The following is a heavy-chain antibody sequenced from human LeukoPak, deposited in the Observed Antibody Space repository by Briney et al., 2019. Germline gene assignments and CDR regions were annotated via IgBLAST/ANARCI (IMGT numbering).Heavy chain of an antibody. J-gene: IGHJ6*02. CDR3: ARYYYGSKKTPYVHSPLYGMDV. CDR2: IIPILGIA. CDR1: GGTFSSYA. D-gene: IGHD3-10*01. V-gene: IGHV1-69*04. Sequence: ASVKVSCKASGGTFSSYAISWVRQAPGQGLEWMGRIIPILGIANYAQKFQGRVTITADKSTSTAYMELSSLRSEDTAVYYCARYYYGSKKTPYVHSPLYGMDVWGQGTTVTVSS.